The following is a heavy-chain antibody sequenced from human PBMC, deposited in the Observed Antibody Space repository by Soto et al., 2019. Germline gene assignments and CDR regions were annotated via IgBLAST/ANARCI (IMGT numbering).Heavy chain of an antibody. D-gene: IGHD2-21*01. J-gene: IGHJ4*02. Sequence: ASVKVSCKASGYTFTSYYMHWVRQAPGQGLEWMGIINPSGGSTSYAQKFQGRVTMTRDTSTSTVYMELSSLRSEDTAVYYCARESIDQRWHPAYYFDYWGQGTLVTVSS. CDR1: GYTFTSYY. CDR2: INPSGGST. CDR3: ARESIDQRWHPAYYFDY. V-gene: IGHV1-46*01.